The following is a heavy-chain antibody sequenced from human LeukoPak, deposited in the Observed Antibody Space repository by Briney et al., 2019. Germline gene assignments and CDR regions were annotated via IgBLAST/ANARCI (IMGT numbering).Heavy chain of an antibody. CDR3: ASRDILTGYSLYYYYGMDV. CDR2: IIPIFGTA. J-gene: IGHJ6*02. D-gene: IGHD3-9*01. Sequence: SVKVSCKASGGTFSSYAISWVRQAPGQGLERMGGIIPIFGTANYAQKFQGRVTITADESTSTAYMELSSLRSEDTAVYYCASRDILTGYSLYYYYGMDVRGQGTTVTVSS. V-gene: IGHV1-69*13. CDR1: GGTFSSYA.